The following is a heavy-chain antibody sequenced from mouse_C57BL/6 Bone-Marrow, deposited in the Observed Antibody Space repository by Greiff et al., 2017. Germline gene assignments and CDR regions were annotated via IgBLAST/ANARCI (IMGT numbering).Heavy chain of an antibody. D-gene: IGHD2-13*01. Sequence: QVQLQQPGAELVKPGASVKLSCKASGYTFTSYWMHWVKQRPIQGLEWIGNIDPSDSETHYNQKFKDKATLTVDKSSSTAYMQLSSLTSEDSAVYYCARRLGAMDYWGQGTSVTVSS. CDR1: GYTFTSYW. CDR2: IDPSDSET. V-gene: IGHV1-52*01. J-gene: IGHJ4*01. CDR3: ARRLGAMDY.